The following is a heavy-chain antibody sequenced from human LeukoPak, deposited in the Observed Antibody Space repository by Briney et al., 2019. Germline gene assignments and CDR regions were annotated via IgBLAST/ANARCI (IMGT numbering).Heavy chain of an antibody. V-gene: IGHV3-48*03. CDR1: GFTFSSDE. D-gene: IGHD3-10*02. J-gene: IGHJ6*04. Sequence: WGALRLSCAASGFTFSSDEMNWVRQAPGKGLEWVSYISSSGSTIYYADSVKGRFTISRDNAKNPLYLQMNSLRAEDTAVYYCAELGITMIGGVWGKGTTVTISS. CDR3: AELGITMIGGV. CDR2: ISSSGSTI.